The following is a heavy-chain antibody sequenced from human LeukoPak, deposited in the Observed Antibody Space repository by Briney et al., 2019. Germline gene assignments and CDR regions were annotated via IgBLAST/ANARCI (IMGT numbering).Heavy chain of an antibody. V-gene: IGHV1-69-2*01. CDR2: VDPEDGET. CDR3: AIDWPTSFDY. CDR1: GYTFTDYY. J-gene: IGHJ4*02. Sequence: ASVKVSCKVSGYTFTDYYMHWVQQAPGKGLEWMGLVDPEDGETIYAEKFQGRVTITADTSTDTAYMELSSLRSEDTAVYYCAIDWPTSFDYWGQGTLVTVSS.